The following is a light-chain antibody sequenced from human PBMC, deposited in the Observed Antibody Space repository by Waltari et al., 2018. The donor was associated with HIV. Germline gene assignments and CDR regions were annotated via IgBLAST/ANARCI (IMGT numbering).Light chain of an antibody. V-gene: IGLV1-47*01. J-gene: IGLJ3*02. CDR1: PSTIPPNY. Sequence: QSALTQPPSASGSPGQRVTIPCSGGPSTIPPNYVFWYQQSPGTAPRFLIYRNNQRPPGVPDRFSGSKSGTSASLVISGLRSEDAGDYYCATWDANLRGPVFGGGTRVTVL. CDR2: RNN. CDR3: ATWDANLRGPV.